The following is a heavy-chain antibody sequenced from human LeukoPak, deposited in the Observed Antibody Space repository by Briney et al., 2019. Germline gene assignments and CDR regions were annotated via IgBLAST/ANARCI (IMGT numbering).Heavy chain of an antibody. D-gene: IGHD4-17*01. CDR1: GGSISSSNW. V-gene: IGHV4-4*02. Sequence: PSETLSLTCAVSGGSISSSNWWSWVRQPPGKGLEWIGEIYHSGSTNYNQSLKSRATISVDKSKNQFSLKLSSVTAADTAVYYCARGGDYNGGDFDYWGQGTLVTVSS. J-gene: IGHJ4*02. CDR2: IYHSGST. CDR3: ARGGDYNGGDFDY.